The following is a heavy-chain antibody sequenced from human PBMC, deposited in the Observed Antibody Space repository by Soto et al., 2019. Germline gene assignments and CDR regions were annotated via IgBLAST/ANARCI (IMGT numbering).Heavy chain of an antibody. J-gene: IGHJ4*02. D-gene: IGHD6-19*01. CDR3: VTSRVSIAVAGETEYYFDY. Sequence: SVKLASKASRYTFTGYSIHWVRQAPGQGLEWMGWVNPNSGGTNYAQKFQGWVTMTRDTSISTAYMELSRLRSDDTAVYYCVTSRVSIAVAGETEYYFDYWGQGTLVTVSS. V-gene: IGHV1-2*04. CDR1: RYTFTGYS. CDR2: VNPNSGGT.